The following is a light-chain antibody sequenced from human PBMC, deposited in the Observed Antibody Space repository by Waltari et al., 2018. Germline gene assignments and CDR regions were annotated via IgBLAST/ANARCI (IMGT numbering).Light chain of an antibody. Sequence: QSALTQPASVSGSPGQSITISCPGSRSDVGGYNYVSWYQQHPGKAPKVMIYDVSNRPSGVSNRFSGSKTGSTASLTISGLQAEDEADYYCSSYTSSSTLVFGGGTKLTVL. CDR2: DVS. CDR1: RSDVGGYNY. J-gene: IGLJ2*01. V-gene: IGLV2-14*01. CDR3: SSYTSSSTLV.